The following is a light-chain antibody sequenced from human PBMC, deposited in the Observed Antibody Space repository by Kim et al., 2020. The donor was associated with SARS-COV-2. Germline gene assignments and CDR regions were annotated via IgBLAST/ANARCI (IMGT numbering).Light chain of an antibody. Sequence: SPGERATLPCRASQSVSSNLAWYQQKPGQAPRLIIYGASTRATGVPARFSGSGFGTDFTLTISSLQSEDYAVYYCQQHNDWPPLTFGGGTKVDIK. V-gene: IGKV3-15*01. CDR1: QSVSSN. CDR3: QQHNDWPPLT. CDR2: GAS. J-gene: IGKJ4*01.